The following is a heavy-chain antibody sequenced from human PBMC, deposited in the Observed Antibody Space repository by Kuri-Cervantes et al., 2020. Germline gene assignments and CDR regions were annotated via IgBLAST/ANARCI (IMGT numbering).Heavy chain of an antibody. CDR3: ARHDVEDIVLMVYAIVYPHAFDI. CDR1: GGSISSSSYY. V-gene: IGHV4-39*01. J-gene: IGHJ3*02. D-gene: IGHD2-8*01. CDR2: FYHGRTT. Sequence: SETLSLTCTVSGGSISSSSYYWGWIRQPPGKGLEWIGSFYHGRTTYYNPSLKSRVTISVDTSKNQFSLKLSSVTAADTAVYYCARHDVEDIVLMVYAIVYPHAFDIWGQGTMVTVSS.